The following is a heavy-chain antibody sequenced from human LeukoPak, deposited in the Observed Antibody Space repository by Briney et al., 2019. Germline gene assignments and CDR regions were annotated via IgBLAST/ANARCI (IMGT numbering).Heavy chain of an antibody. V-gene: IGHV7-4-1*02. J-gene: IGHJ4*02. CDR1: GYTFSSYA. Sequence: ASVKVSCKASGYTFSSYAMDWVRQAPGQGLEWMGWINTNTGNPTYAQGFTGRFVFSLDTSVSTAYLQISSLKAEDTAIYYCARDAYTLGDDFDYWGQGTLVTVSS. D-gene: IGHD3-16*01. CDR3: ARDAYTLGDDFDY. CDR2: INTNTGNP.